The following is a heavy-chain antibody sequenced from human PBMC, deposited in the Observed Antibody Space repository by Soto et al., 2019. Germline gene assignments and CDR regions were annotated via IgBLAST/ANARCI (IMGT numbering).Heavy chain of an antibody. CDR3: AKDRRAGGNSAFYFDF. D-gene: IGHD3-16*01. Sequence: GGSLRLSCAASGFKFSNYAMSWVRQAPGKGLEWVSLISATGGGTYYADSVKGRFTISRDNSHNTLYLQVHSLTAEDTAVYYCAKDRRAGGNSAFYFDFWRQGARVTV. V-gene: IGHV3-23*01. CDR2: ISATGGGT. J-gene: IGHJ4*02. CDR1: GFKFSNYA.